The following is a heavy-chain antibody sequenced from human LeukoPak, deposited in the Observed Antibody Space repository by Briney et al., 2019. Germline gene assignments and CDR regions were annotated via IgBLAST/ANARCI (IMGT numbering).Heavy chain of an antibody. V-gene: IGHV4-59*08. J-gene: IGHJ5*02. D-gene: IGHD6-19*01. CDR3: ARLYTSAWNDWFDP. Sequence: PSETLSLTCTVSGSSISTSDWSWIRQPPGKGLEWIGYIYYSGSTNYNPSLKSRVTISVDTSKNQFSLKLSSVTAADTAVYYCARLYTSAWNDWFDPWGQGTLATVSS. CDR1: GSSISTSD. CDR2: IYYSGST.